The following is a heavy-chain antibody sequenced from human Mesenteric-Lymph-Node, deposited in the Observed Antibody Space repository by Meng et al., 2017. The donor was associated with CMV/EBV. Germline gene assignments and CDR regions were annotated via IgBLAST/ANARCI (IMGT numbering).Heavy chain of an antibody. D-gene: IGHD1-26*01. V-gene: IGHV4-39*02. CDR2: VWYTGRT. J-gene: IGHJ5*02. CDR3: ARSAVGATGGWFDP. CDR1: GGSISISSFF. Sequence: SETLSLTCTVSGGSISISSFFWGWIRQSPGKGLEWIGSVWYTGRTFYNPSFTSRVAISVDTSKNHFSLSLRSVTAADTAVYYSARSAVGATGGWFDPWGQGTLVTVSS.